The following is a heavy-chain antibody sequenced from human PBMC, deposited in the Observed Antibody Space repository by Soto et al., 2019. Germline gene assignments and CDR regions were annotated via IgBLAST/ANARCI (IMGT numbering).Heavy chain of an antibody. CDR2: ISPIFGTA. V-gene: IGHV1-69*06. D-gene: IGHD6-13*01. Sequence: VQLVQSGAEVKKPGSSVNVSCNASGGTLSSYAISWLRQAPGQGLAWMGGISPIFGTANYAQTFQGRVTITADKSTSTAHMELSSLRSEDTAVYYCARDSRPIAADCDAFDFWGQGRMFTVSS. CDR1: GGTLSSYA. CDR3: ARDSRPIAADCDAFDF. J-gene: IGHJ3*01.